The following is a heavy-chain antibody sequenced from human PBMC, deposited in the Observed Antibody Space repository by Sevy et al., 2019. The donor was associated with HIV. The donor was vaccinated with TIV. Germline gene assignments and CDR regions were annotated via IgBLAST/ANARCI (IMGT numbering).Heavy chain of an antibody. V-gene: IGHV4-39*01. Sequence: SETLSLTCTVSGGSISSSSCYWGWIRQPPGKGLGWIGSVYYSGSTYYNPSLKSRVTISVDTSKNQFSLKLSFVTAAYTVVYYCSRRHSIFSFDPRGQGTLVTFSS. J-gene: IGHJ5*02. CDR2: VYYSGST. CDR1: GGSISSSSCY. CDR3: SRRHSIFSFDP. D-gene: IGHD3-9*01.